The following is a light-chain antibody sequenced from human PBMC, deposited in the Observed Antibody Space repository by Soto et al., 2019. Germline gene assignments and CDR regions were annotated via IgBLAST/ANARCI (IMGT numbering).Light chain of an antibody. J-gene: IGKJ2*01. CDR3: QQYGSSPPLYT. V-gene: IGKV3-20*01. Sequence: EIVLTQSPGTLSLSPGERATLSCRASQSVSSSYLAWYQQKPGQAPRLLIYGASSRATGIPDRFSGSVSGTYFTLTISRLEPEDFAEYYCQQYGSSPPLYTFGQGTKLEIK. CDR1: QSVSSSY. CDR2: GAS.